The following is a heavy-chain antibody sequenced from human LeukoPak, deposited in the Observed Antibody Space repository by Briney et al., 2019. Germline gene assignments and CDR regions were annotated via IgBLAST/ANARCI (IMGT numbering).Heavy chain of an antibody. D-gene: IGHD2-15*01. Sequence: SETLSLTCTVSGGSISSGEYIWTWTRQPPGKGLEWIGRMHYGGSPSYNPSLQSRVTISADTSKNQFSLSLYSVTAADTAVYYCTRGLPSDKIDYWGQGTLVTVSS. CDR2: MHYGGSP. J-gene: IGHJ4*02. CDR1: GGSISSGEYI. CDR3: TRGLPSDKIDY. V-gene: IGHV4-30-4*01.